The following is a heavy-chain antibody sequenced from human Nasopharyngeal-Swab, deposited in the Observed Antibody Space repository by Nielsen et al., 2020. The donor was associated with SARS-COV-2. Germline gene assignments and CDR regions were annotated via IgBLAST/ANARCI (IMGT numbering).Heavy chain of an antibody. CDR3: ARDRTVTTTVYFDY. CDR2: IWYDGSNK. V-gene: IGHV3-33*01. J-gene: IGHJ4*02. CDR1: GFTFSSYG. Sequence: GRSLRLSCAASGFTFSSYGMHWVRQAPGKGLEWVAVIWYDGSNKYYADSVKGRFTISRDNSKNTLYLQMNSLRAEDTAVYYCARDRTVTTTVYFDYWGQGTLVTVSS. D-gene: IGHD4-17*01.